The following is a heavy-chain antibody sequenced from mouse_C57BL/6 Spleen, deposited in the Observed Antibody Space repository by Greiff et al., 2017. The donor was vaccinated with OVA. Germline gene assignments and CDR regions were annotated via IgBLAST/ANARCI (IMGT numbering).Heavy chain of an antibody. D-gene: IGHD1-1*01. Sequence: VQLQQSGAELMKPGASVKLSCKATGYTFTGYWIEWVKQRPGHGLEWIGEILPGSGSTNHNEKFKGKATFTADTSSNTAYMQLSSLTTEDSAIYYCARSDGSSYRYFDVWGTGTTVTVSS. V-gene: IGHV1-9*01. J-gene: IGHJ1*03. CDR1: GYTFTGYW. CDR2: ILPGSGST. CDR3: ARSDGSSYRYFDV.